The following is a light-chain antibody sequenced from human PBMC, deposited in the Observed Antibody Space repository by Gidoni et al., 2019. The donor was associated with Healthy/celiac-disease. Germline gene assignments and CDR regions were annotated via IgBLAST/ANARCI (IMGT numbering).Light chain of an antibody. CDR3: QQFDNLPYT. CDR2: DAS. J-gene: IGKJ2*01. CDR1: QDISNY. V-gene: IGKV1-33*01. Sequence: DIQMTQSPSSLSASVGDRVNITCQASQDISNYLNWYQQKPGKAPKLLIYDASNLETGVPSRFSGSGSGTDFTFTISSLQPEDIATYYCQQFDNLPYTVGQGTKLEIK.